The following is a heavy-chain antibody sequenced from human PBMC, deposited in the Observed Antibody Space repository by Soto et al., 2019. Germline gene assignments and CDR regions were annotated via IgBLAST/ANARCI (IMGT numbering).Heavy chain of an antibody. Sequence: ASVKVSCKASGYTFTGYYMHWVRQAPGQGLEWMGWINPNSGGTNYAQKFQGWVTMTRDTSISTAYMELSRLRSDDTAVYYCARVFIAAAGDAFDIWGQGTMVTVS. J-gene: IGHJ3*02. D-gene: IGHD6-13*01. V-gene: IGHV1-2*04. CDR1: GYTFTGYY. CDR2: INPNSGGT. CDR3: ARVFIAAAGDAFDI.